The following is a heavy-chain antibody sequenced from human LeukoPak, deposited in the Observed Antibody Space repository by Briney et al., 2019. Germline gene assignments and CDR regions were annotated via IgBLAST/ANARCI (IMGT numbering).Heavy chain of an antibody. CDR3: AREAWHYDFWSGPGVWFDP. J-gene: IGHJ5*02. CDR2: IKQDGSEK. CDR1: GFTFSSYW. V-gene: IGHV3-7*01. Sequence: PGGPLRLSCAASGFTFSSYWMSWVGQPPGKGLEWVANIKQDGSEKYYVDSVKGRFTISRDNAKNSLYLQMNSLRAEDMAVYYCAREAWHYDFWSGPGVWFDPWGQGTLVTVSS. D-gene: IGHD3-3*01.